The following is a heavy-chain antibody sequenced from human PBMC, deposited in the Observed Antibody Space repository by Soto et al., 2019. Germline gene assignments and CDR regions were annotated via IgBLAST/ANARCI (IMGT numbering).Heavy chain of an antibody. D-gene: IGHD3-22*01. CDR3: AKMSSDNEYDPVSS. Sequence: QVQLVESGGDLVKTGGSLRIACAASGFTFSDCYMSWVRQAPGKGFEWVSYISSSGNLIYYAAFVRGRFTVSRDNAKNSVYLQMNSLRAEDTALYFCAKMSSDNEYDPVSSWGQGTLVTVSS. CDR2: ISSSGNLI. V-gene: IGHV3-11*01. J-gene: IGHJ4*02. CDR1: GFTFSDCY.